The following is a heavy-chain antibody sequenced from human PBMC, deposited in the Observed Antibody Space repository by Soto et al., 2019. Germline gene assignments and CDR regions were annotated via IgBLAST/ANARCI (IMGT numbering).Heavy chain of an antibody. V-gene: IGHV3-23*01. CDR2: ISGSGGST. Sequence: GGSLRLSCAASGFTFSSYAMSWVRQAPGKGLEWVSAISGSGGSTYYADSVKGRFTISRDNSKNTLYLQMNSLRAEDTAVYYCAKDVPAAINYYYGMDVWGQGTTVTVSS. CDR3: AKDVPAAINYYYGMDV. D-gene: IGHD2-2*02. CDR1: GFTFSSYA. J-gene: IGHJ6*02.